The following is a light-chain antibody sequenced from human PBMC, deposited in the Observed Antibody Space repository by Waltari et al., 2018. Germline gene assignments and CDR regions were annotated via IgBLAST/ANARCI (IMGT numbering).Light chain of an antibody. Sequence: EVVMTQFPATLSVSPGESATLSCRASRSVSRNIVWYQQRPGRAPRPLIYAASTRATDTPARFSGSGSGTEFSLTISRLQSEDFAVYYCQQFNDWPRTFGQGTRLEIK. CDR2: AAS. J-gene: IGKJ1*01. V-gene: IGKV3-15*01. CDR3: QQFNDWPRT. CDR1: RSVSRN.